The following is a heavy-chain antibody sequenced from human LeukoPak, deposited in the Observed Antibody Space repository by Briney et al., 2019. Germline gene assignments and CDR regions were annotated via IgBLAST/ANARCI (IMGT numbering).Heavy chain of an antibody. V-gene: IGHV3-7*01. CDR1: GFSFSGSW. Sequence: EPGGSLRLSCTASGFSFSGSWMSWVRHLPGKGLEWLADMNTDGSEIVYVDSVKGRFTISRNNAKNSLFLQMDGLRAEDTAVYYCARDPLNGALDIWGQGTLVTVSS. CDR3: ARDPLNGALDI. J-gene: IGHJ3*02. CDR2: MNTDGSEI.